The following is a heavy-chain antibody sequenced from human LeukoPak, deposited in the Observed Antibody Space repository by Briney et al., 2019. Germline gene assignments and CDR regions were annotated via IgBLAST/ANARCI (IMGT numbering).Heavy chain of an antibody. CDR3: ARGRAFLDFDY. J-gene: IGHJ4*02. CDR1: GGSFSGYY. CDR2: IYYSGST. Sequence: SETLSLTCAVYGGSFSGYYWSWIRQHPGKGLEWIGYIYYSGSTYYNPSLKSRVTISVDTSKNQFSLKLSSVTAADTAVYYCARGRAFLDFDYWGQGTLVTVSS. V-gene: IGHV4-31*11.